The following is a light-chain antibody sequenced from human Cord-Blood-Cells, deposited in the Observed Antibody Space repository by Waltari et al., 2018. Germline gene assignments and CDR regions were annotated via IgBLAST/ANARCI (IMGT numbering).Light chain of an antibody. Sequence: QSALTQPPSASGSPGQSVTISCTGTSSDVGGYNYVSWYQQHPGKAPKLMIYEVSKRPSGAPDRFSGSKSGNTAFLTVSGLQAEDEADYYCSSYAGSNNLVFGGGTKLTVL. CDR3: SSYAGSNNLV. CDR2: EVS. CDR1: SSDVGGYNY. J-gene: IGLJ2*01. V-gene: IGLV2-8*01.